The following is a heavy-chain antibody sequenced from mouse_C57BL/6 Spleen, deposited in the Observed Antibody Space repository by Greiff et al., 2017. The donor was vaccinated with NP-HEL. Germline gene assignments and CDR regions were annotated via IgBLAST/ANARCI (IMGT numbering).Heavy chain of an antibody. Sequence: EVQLQQSGPELVKPGASVKISCKASGYTFTDYYMNWVKQSHGKSLEWIGDINPNNGGTSYNQKFKGKATLTVDKSSSTAYMELRSLTSEDSAVYYCARRAIYYDYDVFPYYYAMDYWGQGTSVTVSS. D-gene: IGHD2-4*01. CDR2: INPNNGGT. V-gene: IGHV1-26*01. CDR3: ARRAIYYDYDVFPYYYAMDY. CDR1: GYTFTDYY. J-gene: IGHJ4*01.